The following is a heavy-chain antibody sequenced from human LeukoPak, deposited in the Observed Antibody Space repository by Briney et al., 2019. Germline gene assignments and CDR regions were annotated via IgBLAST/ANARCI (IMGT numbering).Heavy chain of an antibody. D-gene: IGHD3-3*01. V-gene: IGHV1-18*01. CDR2: ISAYNGNT. Sequence: GASVKVSCKASGYTFTSYGISWVRQAPGQGLEWMGWISAYNGNTNYAQKLQGRVTMTTDTSTSTAYMELRSLRSDDTAVYYCARAEQAYYDFWSGYFIGNREDYWGQGTLVTVSS. J-gene: IGHJ4*02. CDR1: GYTFTSYG. CDR3: ARAEQAYYDFWSGYFIGNREDY.